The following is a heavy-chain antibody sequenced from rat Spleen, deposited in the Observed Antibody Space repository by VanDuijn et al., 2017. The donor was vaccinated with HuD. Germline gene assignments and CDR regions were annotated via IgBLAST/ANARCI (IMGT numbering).Heavy chain of an antibody. CDR2: VSTGGGST. CDR3: ARLTGDY. CDR1: GFTFSSSP. Sequence: EVQLVESGGDLVQPGRSLKLSCAASGFTFSSSPMAWVRQAPTKGLEWVATVSTGGGSTYYRDSVKGRFTISRDNAKSTLYLQMDSLRSEDTATYYCARLTGDYWGQGVMVTVSS. J-gene: IGHJ2*01. V-gene: IGHV5-25*01. D-gene: IGHD5-1*01.